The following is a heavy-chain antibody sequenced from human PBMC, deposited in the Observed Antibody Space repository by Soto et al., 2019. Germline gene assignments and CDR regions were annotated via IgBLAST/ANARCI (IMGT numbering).Heavy chain of an antibody. CDR2: MSPSSGDT. J-gene: IGHJ4*02. CDR3: ARDGPGAGNDDFDF. Sequence: ASVKVSCKASGYTFAGYYIHWVRQAPGHGPEWMGWMSPSSGDTRSAPQFQGRVTLTRDTSISTGYMDLTRLTSDDTAIYYCARDGPGAGNDDFDFWGQGTLVTVSS. V-gene: IGHV1-2*02. D-gene: IGHD6-13*01. CDR1: GYTFAGYY.